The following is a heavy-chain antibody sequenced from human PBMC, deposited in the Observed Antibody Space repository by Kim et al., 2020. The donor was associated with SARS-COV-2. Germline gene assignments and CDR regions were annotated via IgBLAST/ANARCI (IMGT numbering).Heavy chain of an antibody. D-gene: IGHD6-19*01. CDR3: AGVAGKPYFDY. Sequence: KYSQTFQGRVTITRDTSASTAYMELSSLRSEDTAVYYCAGVAGKPYFDYWGQGTLVTVSS. J-gene: IGHJ4*02. V-gene: IGHV1-3*01.